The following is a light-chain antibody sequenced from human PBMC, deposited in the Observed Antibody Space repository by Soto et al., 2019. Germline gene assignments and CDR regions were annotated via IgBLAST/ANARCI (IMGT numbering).Light chain of an antibody. J-gene: IGLJ2*01. CDR1: GSTIGAGSD. CDR2: DNT. CDR3: QSYDSSLSVV. V-gene: IGLV1-40*01. Sequence: QSVLTQPPSVSGAPGQRVTISCTGSGSTIGAGSDVHWYQQLPGTAPRLLIYDNTNRPSGVPDRFSGSKSGTSASLAISGLQAEDEADYYCQSYDSSLSVVFGGGTKLTVL.